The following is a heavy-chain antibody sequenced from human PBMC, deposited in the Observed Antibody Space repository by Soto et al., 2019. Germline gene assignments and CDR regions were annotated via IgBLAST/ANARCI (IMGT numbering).Heavy chain of an antibody. V-gene: IGHV3-21*01. Sequence: EVQLVESGGGLVKPGGSLRLSCAASGFTFSSYSMNWVRQAPGKGLEWVSSISSSSSYIYYADSVKGRFTISRDNAKNSLYLQMNSLRAEDTAVYYCAAEYGDYPRWGYYGMDVWGQGTTVTVSS. CDR3: AAEYGDYPRWGYYGMDV. J-gene: IGHJ6*02. CDR1: GFTFSSYS. CDR2: ISSSSSYI. D-gene: IGHD4-17*01.